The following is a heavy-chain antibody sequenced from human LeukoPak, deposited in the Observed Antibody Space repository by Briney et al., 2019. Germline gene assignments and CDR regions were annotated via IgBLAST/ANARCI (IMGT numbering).Heavy chain of an antibody. Sequence: SETLSLTCTVAGDSITSFYWRWVRQPPGRGLEWIGYIYYGGSTNYKPSLKRGVTISRDKSKNKFSLQLSSVTAADTAVYYCARDRVRHSSTWYFDYWGQGALVTVSS. CDR1: GDSITSFY. D-gene: IGHD2-2*01. V-gene: IGHV4-59*01. J-gene: IGHJ4*02. CDR3: ARDRVRHSSTWYFDY. CDR2: IYYGGST.